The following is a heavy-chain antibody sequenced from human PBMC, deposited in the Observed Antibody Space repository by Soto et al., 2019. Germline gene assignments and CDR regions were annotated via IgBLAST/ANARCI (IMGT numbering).Heavy chain of an antibody. D-gene: IGHD5-12*01. J-gene: IGHJ4*02. Sequence: SGTLSITCTVSAGSVSSGNYYWTLIRQPPGKGREWIGYIHSSGSTPYSPSLKSRVIISVDTPMNQFSLKLRSVTAADTAVYYCARDSLALFDSWGQGTQVTVSS. CDR2: IHSSGST. CDR3: ARDSLALFDS. CDR1: AGSVSSGNYY. V-gene: IGHV4-61*01.